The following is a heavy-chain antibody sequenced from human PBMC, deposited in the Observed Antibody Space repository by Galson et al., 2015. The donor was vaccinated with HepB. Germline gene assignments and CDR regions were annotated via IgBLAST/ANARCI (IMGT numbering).Heavy chain of an antibody. Sequence: SLRLPCAASGFTFRSYTMNWVRQAPGKGLEWVSSISSTSRSIDYADSLKGRFTISRDNAKNTLYLQMNSLRAEDTAMYYCARDAVGASGLYYGMDVWGQGTTVTVSS. CDR3: ARDAVGASGLYYGMDV. D-gene: IGHD1-26*01. CDR2: ISSTSRSI. CDR1: GFTFRSYT. J-gene: IGHJ6*02. V-gene: IGHV3-21*01.